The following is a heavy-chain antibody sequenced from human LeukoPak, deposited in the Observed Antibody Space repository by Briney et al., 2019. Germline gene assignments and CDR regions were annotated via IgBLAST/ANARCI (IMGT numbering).Heavy chain of an antibody. J-gene: IGHJ4*02. CDR3: ARAQWNSGGYTFDY. CDR2: IYSDNT. D-gene: IGHD1-26*01. V-gene: IGHV3-53*01. CDR1: GFTVSSNS. Sequence: PGVSLRLSCTVSGFTVSSNSMSWVRQAPGKGLEGVSFIYSDNTHYSDSVKGRFTISRDNSKNTLYLQMNSLRAEDTAVYYCARAQWNSGGYTFDYWGQGTLVTVSS.